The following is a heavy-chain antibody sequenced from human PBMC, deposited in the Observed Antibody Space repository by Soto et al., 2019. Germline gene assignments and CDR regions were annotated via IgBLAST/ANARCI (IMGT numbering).Heavy chain of an antibody. CDR3: VRDKRTISGIFPGY. Sequence: GGSLRLSCVGSGFDVTTNCMRWVRQAPGKGLECVSIVCTGGATHYADSVKGRFTISRDSSKNTVHLQMNNVRAEDTAVYYCVRDKRTISGIFPGYWGQGTQVTVSS. CDR2: VCTGGAT. V-gene: IGHV3-53*01. D-gene: IGHD1-1*01. CDR1: GFDVTTNC. J-gene: IGHJ4*02.